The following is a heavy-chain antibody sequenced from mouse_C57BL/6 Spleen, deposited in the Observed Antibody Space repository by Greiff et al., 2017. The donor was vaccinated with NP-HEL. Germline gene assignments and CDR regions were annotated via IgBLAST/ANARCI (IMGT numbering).Heavy chain of an antibody. CDR2: IDPSDSYT. CDR3: ARETEAMDY. V-gene: IGHV1-69*01. J-gene: IGHJ4*01. Sequence: QVQLQQPGAELVMPGASVKLSCKASGYTFTSYWMHWVKQRPGQGLEWIGEIDPSDSYTNYNQKFKGKSTLTVDKSSSTAYMQLSSLTSEDSAVYYCARETEAMDYWGQGTSVTVSS. CDR1: GYTFTSYW.